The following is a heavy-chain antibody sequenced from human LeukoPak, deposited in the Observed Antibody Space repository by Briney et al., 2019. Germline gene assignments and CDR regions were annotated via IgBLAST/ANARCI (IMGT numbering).Heavy chain of an antibody. D-gene: IGHD6-13*01. J-gene: IGHJ6*02. CDR1: GYTFTSYG. Sequence: ASVKVSCKASGYTFTSYGISWVRQAPGQGLEWMGIINPSGGSTSYAQKFQGRVTMTRDTSTSTVYMELSSLRSEDTAIYYCANRYRSPLDVWGQGTTVTVSS. V-gene: IGHV1-46*01. CDR3: ANRYRSPLDV. CDR2: INPSGGST.